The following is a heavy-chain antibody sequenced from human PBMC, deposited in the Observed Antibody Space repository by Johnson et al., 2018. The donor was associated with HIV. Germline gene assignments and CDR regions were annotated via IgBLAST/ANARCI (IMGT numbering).Heavy chain of an antibody. D-gene: IGHD6-13*01. CDR3: AKAMSVSSWEHRGAFDI. V-gene: IGHV3-23*04. CDR2: ISGSGSST. J-gene: IGHJ3*02. Sequence: MQLVESGGGLVQPGGSRRLSCAASGFIFRSSAMSWVRQAPGKGLEWVAAISGSGSSTYYADSVKGRFTISRDNSKNTLYLQMNSLRVEDTAVYYCAKAMSVSSWEHRGAFDIWGQGTMVTVSS. CDR1: GFIFRSSA.